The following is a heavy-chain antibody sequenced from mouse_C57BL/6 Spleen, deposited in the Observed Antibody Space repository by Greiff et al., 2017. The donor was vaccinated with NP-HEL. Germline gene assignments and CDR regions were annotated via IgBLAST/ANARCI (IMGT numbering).Heavy chain of an antibody. CDR1: GFTFSSYG. J-gene: IGHJ2*01. CDR2: ISSGGSYT. V-gene: IGHV5-6*02. CDR3: ARQRDYSNYDY. D-gene: IGHD2-5*01. Sequence: DVKLVESGGDLVKPGGSLKLSCAASGFTFSSYGMSWVRQTPDKRLEWVATISSGGSYTYYPDSVKGRFTISRDNAKNTLYLQMSSLKSEDTAMYYCARQRDYSNYDYWGQGTTLTVSS.